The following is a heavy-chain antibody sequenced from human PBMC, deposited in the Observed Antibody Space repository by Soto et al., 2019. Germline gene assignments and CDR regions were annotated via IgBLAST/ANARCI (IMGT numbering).Heavy chain of an antibody. CDR3: AGSRDGYARRELDY. CDR2: IYYSGST. V-gene: IGHV4-31*03. Sequence: PSETLSLTCTVSGGSISSGGYYWSWIRQHPGKGLEWIGYIYYSGSTYYNPSLKSRVTISVDTSKNQFSLKLSSVTAADTAVYYCAGSRDGYARRELDYWGQGTLVTVSS. D-gene: IGHD5-12*01. J-gene: IGHJ4*02. CDR1: GGSISSGGYY.